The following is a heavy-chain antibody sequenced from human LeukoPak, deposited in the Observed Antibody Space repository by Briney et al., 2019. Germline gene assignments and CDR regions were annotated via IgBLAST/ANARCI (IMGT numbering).Heavy chain of an antibody. CDR2: INWDGSGT. D-gene: IGHD3-22*01. V-gene: IGHV3-43*01. CDR3: ASEGGYKGPFDY. CDR1: GFVFDDYS. J-gene: IGHJ4*02. Sequence: GGSLRLSCAASGFVFDDYSMHWVRQTPGKGLEWISAINWDGSGTYYAESLKGRFTISRDNGDSTLYLQMNNLRTDATALYYCASEGGYKGPFDYWGRGTLVTVSS.